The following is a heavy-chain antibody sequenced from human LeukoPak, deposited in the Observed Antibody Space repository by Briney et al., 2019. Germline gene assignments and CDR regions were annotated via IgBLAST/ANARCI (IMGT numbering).Heavy chain of an antibody. Sequence: PSETLSLTCAVYGGSFSGYYWSWIRQPPGKGLEWIGEINHSGSTNYNPSLKSRVTISVDTSKNQFSLKLSSVTAADTAVYYCARGRGTMIVVVHHYYYYMDVWGEGTTVTVSS. V-gene: IGHV4-34*01. D-gene: IGHD3-22*01. CDR2: INHSGST. J-gene: IGHJ6*03. CDR1: GGSFSGYY. CDR3: ARGRGTMIVVVHHYYYYMDV.